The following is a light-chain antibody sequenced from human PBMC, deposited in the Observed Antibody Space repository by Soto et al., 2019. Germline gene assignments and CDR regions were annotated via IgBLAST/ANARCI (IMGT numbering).Light chain of an antibody. Sequence: QSALTQPRSVSGSPGQSVTISCTGSSSDVGGYNYVSWYQHHPGKAPKLMIYDVSKRPTGVPDRFSGSKSGNTASLTISGLQAEDEAEYYCCSYAGASTYVFATATKVTVL. V-gene: IGLV2-11*01. J-gene: IGLJ1*01. CDR2: DVS. CDR3: CSYAGASTYV. CDR1: SSDVGGYNY.